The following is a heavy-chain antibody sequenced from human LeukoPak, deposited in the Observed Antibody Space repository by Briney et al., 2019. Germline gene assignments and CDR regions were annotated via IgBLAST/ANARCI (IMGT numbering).Heavy chain of an antibody. J-gene: IGHJ4*02. CDR3: ARDFMTYYYDSSGYYPTHSDY. CDR1: GFTFSSYS. V-gene: IGHV3-21*01. D-gene: IGHD3-22*01. CDR2: ISSSSSYI. Sequence: GGSLRLSCAASGFTFSSYSMNWVRQAPGKGPEWVSSISSSSSYIYYADSVKGRFTISRDNAKNSLYLQMNSLRAEDTAVYYCARDFMTYYYDSSGYYPTHSDYWGQGTLVTVSS.